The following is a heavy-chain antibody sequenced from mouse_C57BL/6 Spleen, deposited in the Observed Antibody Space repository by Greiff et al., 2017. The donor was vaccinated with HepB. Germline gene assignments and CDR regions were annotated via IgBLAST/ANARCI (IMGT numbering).Heavy chain of an antibody. Sequence: EVKVEESGPGLVKPSQSLSLTCSVTGYSITSGYYWNWIRQFPGNKLEWMGYISYDGSNNYNPSLKNRISITRDTSKNQFFLKLNSVTTEDTATYYCARGRGAWFAYWGQGTLVTVSA. J-gene: IGHJ3*01. V-gene: IGHV3-6*01. CDR2: ISYDGSN. CDR3: ARGRGAWFAY. CDR1: GYSITSGYY.